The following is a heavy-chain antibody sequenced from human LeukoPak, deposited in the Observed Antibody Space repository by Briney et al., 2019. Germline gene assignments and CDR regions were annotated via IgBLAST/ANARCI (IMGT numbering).Heavy chain of an antibody. Sequence: PGGSLRLSCAASGFTFTDYWMSWVRQAPGKGLEWVANIKRDGSEKYYVDSVKGRFTISRDNPKKSVYLQMNSLRAEDTAIYYCARDVSVSCMDVWGQGTTVIVSS. V-gene: IGHV3-7*01. J-gene: IGHJ6*02. CDR1: GFTFTDYW. D-gene: IGHD5/OR15-5a*01. CDR2: IKRDGSEK. CDR3: ARDVSVSCMDV.